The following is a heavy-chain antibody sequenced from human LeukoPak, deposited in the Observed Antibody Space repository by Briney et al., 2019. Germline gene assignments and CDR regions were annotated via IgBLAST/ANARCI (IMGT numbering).Heavy chain of an antibody. CDR2: IYYSGST. CDR1: GGSISSSSYY. Sequence: PSETLSLTCTVSGGSISSSSYYWGWIRQPPGKGLEWIGSIYYSGSTYYNPSLKSRVTISVDTSKNQFSLKLSSVTAADTAVYYCASSPRGRSSGWTTGPRDYYFDYWGQGTLVTVSS. V-gene: IGHV4-39*01. CDR3: ASSPRGRSSGWTTGPRDYYFDY. J-gene: IGHJ4*02. D-gene: IGHD6-19*01.